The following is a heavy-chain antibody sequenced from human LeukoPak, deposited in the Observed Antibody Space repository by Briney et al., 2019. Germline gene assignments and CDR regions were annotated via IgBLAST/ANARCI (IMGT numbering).Heavy chain of an antibody. V-gene: IGHV3-9*01. CDR3: AKATSSGYSNFDY. CDR2: ISWNSGSI. D-gene: IGHD3-22*01. CDR1: GFTFDDYV. J-gene: IGHJ4*02. Sequence: GGSLRLSCAASGFTFDDYVMNWVRQAPGKGLEWVSGISWNSGSIGYADSVKGRFTISRDDAKNSLYLQMNSLRAEDTALYYCAKATSSGYSNFDYWGQGTLVTVSS.